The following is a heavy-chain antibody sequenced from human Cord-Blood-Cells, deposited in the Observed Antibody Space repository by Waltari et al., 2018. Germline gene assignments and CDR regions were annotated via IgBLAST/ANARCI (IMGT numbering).Heavy chain of an antibody. D-gene: IGHD6-6*01. CDR3: ARRRSSSSWYFDL. Sequence: QLQLQESGPGLVKPSETLSLTCPVSGGSISSSSYYWGWLRQPTGKGLEWIGIIYYSGITYYNPSLKSRVTISVDTSKNQFSLKLSSVTAADTAVYYCARRRSSSSWYFDLWGRGTLVTVSS. CDR1: GGSISSSSYY. V-gene: IGHV4-39*01. J-gene: IGHJ2*01. CDR2: IYYSGIT.